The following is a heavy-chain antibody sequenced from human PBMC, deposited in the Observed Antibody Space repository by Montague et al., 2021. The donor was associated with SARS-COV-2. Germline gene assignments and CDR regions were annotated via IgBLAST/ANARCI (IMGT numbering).Heavy chain of an antibody. V-gene: IGHV4-59*12. CDR2: ISYSGST. CDR1: GGSISSYY. CDR3: ARVRYYGSGTSLGMDV. Sequence: SETLSLTCTVSGGSISSYYWSWIRQPPGRGLQWIGYISYSGSTNYNPSLKSRVTISVDTSKDLFSLKLSSVTAADTAVYYCARVRYYGSGTSLGMDVWGQGTTVTVSS. D-gene: IGHD3-10*01. J-gene: IGHJ6*02.